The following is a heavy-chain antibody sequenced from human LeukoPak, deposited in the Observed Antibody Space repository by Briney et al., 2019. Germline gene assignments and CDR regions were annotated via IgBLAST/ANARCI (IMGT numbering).Heavy chain of an antibody. J-gene: IGHJ4*02. CDR3: ARVQLWLQGFDY. V-gene: IGHV4-31*03. D-gene: IGHD5-18*01. CDR2: IYYSGST. Sequence: SQTLSLTCTVSGGSISSGGYYWSWIRQHPGKGLEWIGYIYYSGSTYYNPSLKSRVTISVDTSKNQFSLKLSSVTAADTAVYYCARVQLWLQGFDYWGQGTLVTVSS. CDR1: GGSISSGGYY.